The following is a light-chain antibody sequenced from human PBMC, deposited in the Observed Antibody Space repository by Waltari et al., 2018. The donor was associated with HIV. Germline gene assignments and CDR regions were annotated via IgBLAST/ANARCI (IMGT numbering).Light chain of an antibody. V-gene: IGLV2-14*01. CDR3: SSYVVNSTPYV. CDR1: SNDVGRYDY. J-gene: IGLJ1*01. Sequence: QSALTQPASVSGSPGQSITISCTGTSNDVGRYDYVAWYQHHPGKAPQLVIYEVTNRPSGISNRFSGSKSGNTASLTISGLQAEDEADYYCSSYVVNSTPYVFGSGTKLTVL. CDR2: EVT.